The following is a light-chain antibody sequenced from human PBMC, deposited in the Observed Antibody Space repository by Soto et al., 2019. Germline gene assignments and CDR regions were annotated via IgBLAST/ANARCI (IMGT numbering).Light chain of an antibody. Sequence: DIQMTQSPSPLSASVGDRITITCRASQTIARYLNLFQQNSGQPPKLVVYAASTLRHGVPSRFSDRGSGSDFTLTINSLQPEDLATYYCQQSYNAPFNFGPGTKVDSK. CDR2: AAS. CDR1: QTIARY. J-gene: IGKJ3*01. CDR3: QQSYNAPFN. V-gene: IGKV1-39*01.